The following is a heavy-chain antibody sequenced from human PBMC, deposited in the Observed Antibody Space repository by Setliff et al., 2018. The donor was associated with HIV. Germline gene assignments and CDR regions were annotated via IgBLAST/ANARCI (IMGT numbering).Heavy chain of an antibody. Sequence: PGGSLRLSCAASGFTFSTYWMGWVRQVPGKGLEWVANIKADGSEKYYMNSVKGRFTISRDKAENALYLQMNSRRADDTAVYFCARGLDYWGQGTLVTVSS. CDR2: IKADGSEK. CDR1: GFTFSTYW. V-gene: IGHV3-7*01. J-gene: IGHJ4*02. CDR3: ARGLDY.